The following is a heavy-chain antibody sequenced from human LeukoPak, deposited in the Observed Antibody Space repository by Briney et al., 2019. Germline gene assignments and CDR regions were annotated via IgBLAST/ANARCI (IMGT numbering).Heavy chain of an antibody. CDR3: AKNSRSSSWYSPVY. Sequence: GGSLRLSCAASGFAFNNYAMSWVRLAPGKGLEWVSGISGSGGSTNYADSVKGRFTISRDNSQNTLYLQMNSLRAEDTAVYYCAKNSRSSSWYSPVYWGQGTLVTVSS. D-gene: IGHD6-13*01. CDR1: GFAFNNYA. CDR2: ISGSGGST. J-gene: IGHJ4*02. V-gene: IGHV3-23*01.